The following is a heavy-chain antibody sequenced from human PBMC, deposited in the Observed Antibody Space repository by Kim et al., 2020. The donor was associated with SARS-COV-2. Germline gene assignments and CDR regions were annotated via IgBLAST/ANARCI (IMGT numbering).Heavy chain of an antibody. CDR2: ISWNSGSI. Sequence: GGSLRLSCAASGFTFDDYAMHWVRQAPGKGLEWVSGISWNSGSIGYADSVKGRFTISRDNAKNSLYLQMNSLRAEDTALYYCAKTNSGSYYYFDYWGRGTLVTVSS. CDR1: GFTFDDYA. CDR3: AKTNSGSYYYFDY. J-gene: IGHJ4*02. V-gene: IGHV3-9*01. D-gene: IGHD1-26*01.